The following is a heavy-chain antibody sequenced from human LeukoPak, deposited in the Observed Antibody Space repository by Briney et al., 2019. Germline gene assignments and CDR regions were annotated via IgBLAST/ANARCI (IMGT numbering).Heavy chain of an antibody. CDR2: ISSSSSYI. D-gene: IGHD1-26*01. CDR3: ARAPTWEWELPSPFDY. V-gene: IGHV3-21*01. CDR1: GFTFSSYS. Sequence: GGSLRLSCAASGFTFSSYSVNWVRQAPGKGLEWVSSISSSSSYIYYADSVKGRFTISRDNAKNSLYLQMNSLRAEDTAVYYCARAPTWEWELPSPFDYWGQGTLVTVSS. J-gene: IGHJ4*02.